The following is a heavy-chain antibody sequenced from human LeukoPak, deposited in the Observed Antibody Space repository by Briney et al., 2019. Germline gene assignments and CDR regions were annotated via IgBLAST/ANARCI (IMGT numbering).Heavy chain of an antibody. D-gene: IGHD6-25*01. CDR3: ARDQRRRWFDP. V-gene: IGHV1-2*02. CDR2: INPNSGGT. J-gene: IGHJ5*02. CDR1: GYTFTGYY. Sequence: ASVKVSCKASGYTFTGYYMHWARQAPGQGLEWMGWINPNSGGTSYAQKFQGRVTMTRDTSITTAYMELSRLRPDDTAVYYCARDQRRRWFDPWGQGTLVTVSS.